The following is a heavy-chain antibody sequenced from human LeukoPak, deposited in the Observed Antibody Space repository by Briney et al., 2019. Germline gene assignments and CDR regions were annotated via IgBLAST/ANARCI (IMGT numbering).Heavy chain of an antibody. V-gene: IGHV1-2*02. J-gene: IGHJ6*02. CDR2: INPNSGGT. D-gene: IGHD3-10*01. CDR1: GYTFTGYY. Sequence: ASVKVSCKASGYTFTGYYMHWVRQAPGQGLEWMGWINPNSGGTNYAQKFQGRVTMTRDTSISTAYMELSRLRSDDTAVYYCASECPPWFRNYYYGMDVWGQGTTVTVSS. CDR3: ASECPPWFRNYYYGMDV.